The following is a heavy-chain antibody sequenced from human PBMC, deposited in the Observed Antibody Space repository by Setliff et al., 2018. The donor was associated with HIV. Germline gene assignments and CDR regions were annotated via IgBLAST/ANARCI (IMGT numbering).Heavy chain of an antibody. CDR1: GFTFSSYA. V-gene: IGHV3-30*14. CDR2: ISNDGTT. CDR3: AKGVKWLDP. Sequence: PGGSLRLSCAASGFTFSSYAMHWVRQAPGKGLEWVAVISNDGTTYYADSVKGRFTISRDNSINILYLHMNSLMAEDTAVYYCAKGVKWLDPWGQGTLVTVSS. D-gene: IGHD3-16*01. J-gene: IGHJ5*02.